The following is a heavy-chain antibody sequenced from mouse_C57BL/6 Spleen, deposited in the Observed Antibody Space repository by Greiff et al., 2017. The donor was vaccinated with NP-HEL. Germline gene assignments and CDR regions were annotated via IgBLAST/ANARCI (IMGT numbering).Heavy chain of an antibody. D-gene: IGHD2-14*01. Sequence: QLQLKESGAELVKPGASVKMSCKASGYTFTSYWITWVKQRPGQGLEWIGDIYPGSGSTNYNEKFKSKATLTVATSSSTAYMQLSSLTSEDSAVYYCAGATMGRGYAMDYWGQGTSVTVSS. J-gene: IGHJ4*01. CDR1: GYTFTSYW. V-gene: IGHV1-55*01. CDR2: IYPGSGST. CDR3: AGATMGRGYAMDY.